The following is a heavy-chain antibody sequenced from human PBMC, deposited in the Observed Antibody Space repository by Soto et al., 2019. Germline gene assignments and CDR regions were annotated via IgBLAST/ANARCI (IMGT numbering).Heavy chain of an antibody. CDR2: IKNKDNKLTT. Sequence: EDQLLESGGGLVEPGGSLRVSCAATRFIFGNVWMNWVRQAPGKRLQLVGRIKNKDNKLTTDYAAPVKGRFTISRDDSKRILFLQMNSLTTEDTAAYYCTTDCTNDRGYGDGNFVLWGRGTLVTVSS. J-gene: IGHJ2*01. D-gene: IGHD2-8*01. CDR3: TTDCTNDRGYGDGNFVL. CDR1: RFIFGNVW. V-gene: IGHV3-15*01.